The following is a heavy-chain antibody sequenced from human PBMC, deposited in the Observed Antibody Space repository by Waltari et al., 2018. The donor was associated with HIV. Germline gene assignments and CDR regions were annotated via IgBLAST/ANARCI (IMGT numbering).Heavy chain of an antibody. CDR3: AHLKVGGWSIAPLRYFDY. V-gene: IGHV2-5*02. CDR2: IYWDDDK. Sequence: QITLKESGPTLVKPTQTLTLTCTFSGFSPSPSGVGVGWIRQPPGKALEWLALIYWDDDKRYSPSLKSRLTITKDTSKNQVVLTMTNMDPVDTATYYCAHLKVGGWSIAPLRYFDYWGQGTLVTVSS. D-gene: IGHD6-19*01. CDR1: GFSPSPSGVG. J-gene: IGHJ4*02.